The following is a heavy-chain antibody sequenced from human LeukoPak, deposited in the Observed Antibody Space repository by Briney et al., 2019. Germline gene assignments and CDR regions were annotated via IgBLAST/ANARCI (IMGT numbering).Heavy chain of an antibody. V-gene: IGHV4-34*01. D-gene: IGHD6-13*01. CDR2: INHSGST. CDR3: ARGRGARSSRWYNWFDP. Sequence: SETLSLTCAVYGGSFSAYYWSWIRQPPGKGLEWIGEINHSGSTNYNPSLKSRVTISIDTSKNQFSLEMSSVTAADTAVYYCARGRGARSSRWYNWFDPWGQGTLVTVSS. CDR1: GGSFSAYY. J-gene: IGHJ5*02.